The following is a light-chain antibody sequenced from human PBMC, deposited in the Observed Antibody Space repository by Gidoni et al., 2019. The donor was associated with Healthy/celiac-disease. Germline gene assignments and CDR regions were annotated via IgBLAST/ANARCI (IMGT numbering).Light chain of an antibody. Sequence: QSALTQPASVSGSPGQSITISCTGTRSDVGGYNYVSWYQQHPGKAPKLMFYDVSNRPSGVSNRFSGSKSGNTASLTISGLQAEDEADYYCSSYTSSSTPLFGGGTKLTVL. CDR3: SSYTSSSTPL. CDR1: RSDVGGYNY. J-gene: IGLJ2*01. CDR2: DVS. V-gene: IGLV2-14*03.